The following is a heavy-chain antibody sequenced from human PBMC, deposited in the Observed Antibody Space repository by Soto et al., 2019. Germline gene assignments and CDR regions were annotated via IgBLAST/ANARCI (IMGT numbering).Heavy chain of an antibody. CDR1: GCSISSGGYY. CDR2: IYYSGST. V-gene: IGHV4-31*03. D-gene: IGHD3-10*01. CDR3: ARDLAVRGVIGYYYYMDV. J-gene: IGHJ6*03. Sequence: SETLSLTCTFSGCSISSGGYYWSWIRQHPGKGLEWIGYIYYSGSTYYNPSLKSRVTISVDTSKNQFSLKLSSVTAADTAVYYCARDLAVRGVIGYYYYMDVWGKGTTVTVSS.